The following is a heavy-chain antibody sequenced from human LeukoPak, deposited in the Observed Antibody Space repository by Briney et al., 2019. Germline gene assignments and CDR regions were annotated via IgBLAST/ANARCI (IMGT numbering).Heavy chain of an antibody. CDR3: ARYDYYDNSARFDI. CDR2: FYTSGST. V-gene: IGHV4-61*02. Sequence: SETLSLTCTVSGGSISSGSYYWSWVPQPAGKGLEWIGRFYTSGSTNYSPSLKSRVTISVDTSKNQFSLKLNSVTAADTAVYYCARYDYYDNSARFDIWGQGTMVTVSS. D-gene: IGHD3-22*01. J-gene: IGHJ3*02. CDR1: GGSISSGSYY.